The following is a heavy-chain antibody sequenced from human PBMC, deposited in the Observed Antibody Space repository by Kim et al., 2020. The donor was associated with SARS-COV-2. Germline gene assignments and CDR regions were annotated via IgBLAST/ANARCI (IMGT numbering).Heavy chain of an antibody. Sequence: GGSLRLSCAASGFTFSSYMMHWVRQAPGKGLVWVSLIGGDGRDSRYADSVKGRFTIFRDNAEDTVYLQMNSLRVDDTGVYYCVKEQELGGSRDDWGQGT. D-gene: IGHD2-15*01. V-gene: IGHV3-74*01. J-gene: IGHJ4*02. CDR3: VKEQELGGSRDD. CDR1: GFTFSSYM. CDR2: IGGDGRDS.